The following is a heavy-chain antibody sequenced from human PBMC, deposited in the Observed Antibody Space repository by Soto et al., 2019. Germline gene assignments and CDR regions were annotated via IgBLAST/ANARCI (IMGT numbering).Heavy chain of an antibody. J-gene: IGHJ5*02. CDR1: GGSISSYY. Sequence: PSETLSLTCTVSGGSISSYYWSWIRQPPGKGLEWIGYIYHSGSTYYNPSLKSRVTISVDTSKNQFSLKLSSVTAADTAVYYCASVWTGTDHWFDPWGQGTLVTVSS. V-gene: IGHV4-59*08. CDR3: ASVWTGTDHWFDP. D-gene: IGHD1-7*01. CDR2: IYHSGST.